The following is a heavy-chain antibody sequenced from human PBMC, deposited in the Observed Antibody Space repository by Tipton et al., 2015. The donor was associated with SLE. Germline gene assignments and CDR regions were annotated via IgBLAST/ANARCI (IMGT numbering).Heavy chain of an antibody. CDR3: ARASNYYDYNYFDP. D-gene: IGHD3-22*01. V-gene: IGHV4-61*02. Sequence: TLSLTCTVSGGSISSTNYFWTWIRQPAGKGLEWIGRIYTSGNTNYNPSPQSRVTISIDTSRNQFSRKLSSVTAADTAVYFCARASNYYDYNYFDPWGQGALVTVSS. CDR2: IYTSGNT. CDR1: GGSISSTNYF. J-gene: IGHJ5*02.